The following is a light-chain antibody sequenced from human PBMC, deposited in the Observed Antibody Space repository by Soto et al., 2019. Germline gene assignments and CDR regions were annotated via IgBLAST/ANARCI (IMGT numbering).Light chain of an antibody. V-gene: IGLV2-8*01. CDR2: DAS. CDR1: SSDVGGYNY. J-gene: IGLJ1*01. Sequence: QSALTQPPSASGSPGQSVTISCTGTSSDVGGYNYVSWYQQHPGKAPKLLIYDASNRPSGVPYRFSGSKSGNTASLTVSGLQADDEADDYCNSYAGSNTLYVFGTGTKLTV. CDR3: NSYAGSNTLYV.